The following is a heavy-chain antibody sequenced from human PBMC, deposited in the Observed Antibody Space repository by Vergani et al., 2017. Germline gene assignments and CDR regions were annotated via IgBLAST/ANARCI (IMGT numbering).Heavy chain of an antibody. CDR1: GFTFSSYA. V-gene: IGHV3-30-3*01. D-gene: IGHD3-10*01. CDR2: ISYDGSNK. CDR3: ATDITMVRGVIGDY. J-gene: IGHJ4*02. Sequence: QVQLVESGGGVVQPGRSLRLSCAASGFTFSSYAMHWVRQAPGKGLEWVAVISYDGSNKYYADSVKGRFTISRDNSKTTLYLQMNSLRAEDTAVYYCATDITMVRGVIGDYWGQGTLVTVSS.